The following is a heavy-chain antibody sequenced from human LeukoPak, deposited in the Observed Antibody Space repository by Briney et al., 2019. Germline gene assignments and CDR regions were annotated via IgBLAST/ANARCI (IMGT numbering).Heavy chain of an antibody. CDR2: INPNSGGT. Sequence: GASVKVSCKASGYTFTGYYMHWVRQAPGQGLEWMGWINPNSGGTNYAQKLQGRVTMTTDTSTSTAYMELRSLRSDDTAVYYCARGEGGSSQYLTKEFDYWGQGTLVTVSS. V-gene: IGHV1-2*02. CDR1: GYTFTGYY. CDR3: ARGEGGSSQYLTKEFDY. D-gene: IGHD6-6*01. J-gene: IGHJ4*02.